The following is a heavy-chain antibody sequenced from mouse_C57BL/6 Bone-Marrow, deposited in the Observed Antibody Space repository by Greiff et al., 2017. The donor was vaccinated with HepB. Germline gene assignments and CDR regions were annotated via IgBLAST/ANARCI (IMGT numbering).Heavy chain of an antibody. CDR1: GYTFTDDA. J-gene: IGHJ4*01. V-gene: IGHV1-67*01. CDR2: ISTYYGDA. CDR3: ARGGTTVVAPYAMDY. Sequence: QVQLQQSGPELVRPGVSVKISCKGSGYTFTDDAMHWVKQSHAKSLEWIGVISTYYGDASYNQKFKDKATMTVDKSASTAYMELARLTSGNSDVYYCARGGTTVVAPYAMDYWGQGTSVTVSS. D-gene: IGHD1-1*01.